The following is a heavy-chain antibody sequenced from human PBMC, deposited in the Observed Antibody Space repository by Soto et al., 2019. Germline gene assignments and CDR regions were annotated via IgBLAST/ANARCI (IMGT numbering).Heavy chain of an antibody. Sequence: PGGPLRLSCAASGFTFSSYAMSWVRQAPGKGLEWVSAISGSGGSTYYADSVKGRFTISRDNSKNTLYLQMNSLRAEDTAVYYCARQSRSGLLGYLDYWGQGTLVTVSS. J-gene: IGHJ4*02. CDR2: ISGSGGST. CDR1: GFTFSSYA. V-gene: IGHV3-23*01. D-gene: IGHD7-27*01. CDR3: ARQSRSGLLGYLDY.